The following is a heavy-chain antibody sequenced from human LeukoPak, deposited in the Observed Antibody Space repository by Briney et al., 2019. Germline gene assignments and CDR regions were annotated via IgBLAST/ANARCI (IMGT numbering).Heavy chain of an antibody. Sequence: SETLPFTCTVSGASISSGGYYWSWIRQPAGKGLEYLGRIYSTGSTNYNPSLRSRVTISVDTSKNHFSLKLSSVTAADTAVYYCARDQTYSGSGIYTYFDYWGQGILVTVSS. V-gene: IGHV4-61*02. CDR2: IYSTGST. CDR1: GASISSGGYY. J-gene: IGHJ4*02. CDR3: ARDQTYSGSGIYTYFDY. D-gene: IGHD3-10*01.